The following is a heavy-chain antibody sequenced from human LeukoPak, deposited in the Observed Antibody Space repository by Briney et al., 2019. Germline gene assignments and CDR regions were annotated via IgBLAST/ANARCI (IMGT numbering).Heavy chain of an antibody. Sequence: SETLSLTCAVYGGSFSGYYWSWIRQPPGKGLEWIGEINHSGSTNYNPSLKSRVTISVDTSKNQFSLKLSSVTAADTAVYYCARVDYSSSFPDYWGQGTLVTVSP. CDR3: ARVDYSSSFPDY. V-gene: IGHV4-34*01. D-gene: IGHD6-13*01. J-gene: IGHJ4*02. CDR2: INHSGST. CDR1: GGSFSGYY.